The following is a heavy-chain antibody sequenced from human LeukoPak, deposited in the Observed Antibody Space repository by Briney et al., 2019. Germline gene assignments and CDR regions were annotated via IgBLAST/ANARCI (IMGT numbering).Heavy chain of an antibody. D-gene: IGHD2-21*02. CDR1: GYTFTSYG. CDR2: ISAYNGNT. V-gene: IGHV1-18*01. Sequence: ASVKVSCKASGYTFTSYGISWVRQAPGQGLEWMGWISAYNGNTNYAQKLQGRVTMTTDTSTSTAYMELRSLRSDDTAVYYCASLECGGDCYTPGWFGPWGQGTLVTVSS. CDR3: ASLECGGDCYTPGWFGP. J-gene: IGHJ5*02.